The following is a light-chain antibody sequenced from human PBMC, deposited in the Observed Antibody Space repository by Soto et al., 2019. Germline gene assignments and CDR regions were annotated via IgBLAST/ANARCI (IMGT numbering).Light chain of an antibody. CDR3: QQYFRWPPWT. CDR2: GAS. CDR1: QSVSSNF. J-gene: IGKJ1*01. V-gene: IGKV3-20*01. Sequence: EIVLTQSPGTLSLSPGERATLSCRASQSVSSNFLAWYQEKPGQAPRLLIYGASSRATGIPDRFSGSGSGTDFTLTIDSLQSEDVADYYCQQYFRWPPWTFGPGTK.